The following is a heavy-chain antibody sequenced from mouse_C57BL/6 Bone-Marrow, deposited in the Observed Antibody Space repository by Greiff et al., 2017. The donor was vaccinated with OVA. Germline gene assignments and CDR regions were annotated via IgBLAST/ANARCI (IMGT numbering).Heavy chain of an antibody. CDR1: GYTFTSYT. Sequence: VQLLQSGAELARPGASVKMSCKASGYTFTSYTMHWVKQRPGQGLEWIGYINPSSGYTKYNQKFKDKATLTADKSSSTAYMQLSSLTSEDSAVYYYAREGLDWYFDVWGTGTTVTVSS. V-gene: IGHV1-4*01. J-gene: IGHJ1*03. CDR3: AREGLDWYFDV. D-gene: IGHD2-2*01. CDR2: INPSSGYT.